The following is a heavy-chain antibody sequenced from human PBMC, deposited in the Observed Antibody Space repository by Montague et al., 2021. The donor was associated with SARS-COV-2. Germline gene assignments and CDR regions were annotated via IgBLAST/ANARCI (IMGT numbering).Heavy chain of an antibody. CDR1: GDSISDYY. Sequence: SETLSLTCTVSGDSISDYYWSWIRQPPGMGLEWIGYIFRSGATNNNPPLKSRVIISLDTSKGQFSLRLSSVTAADMAIYYCARTSRGSRYFYGVDVWGQGTTVTVSS. CDR2: IFRSGAT. D-gene: IGHD3-10*01. CDR3: ARTSRGSRYFYGVDV. J-gene: IGHJ6*02. V-gene: IGHV4-59*01.